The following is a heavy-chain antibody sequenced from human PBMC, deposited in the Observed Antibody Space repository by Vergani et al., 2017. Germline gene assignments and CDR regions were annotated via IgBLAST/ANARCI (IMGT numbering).Heavy chain of an antibody. Sequence: EVQLLESGGGLVQPGGSLRLSCAASGFTFSSYAMSWVRQAPGKGLEWVSAISGSGGSTYYADSVKGRFTISRDNSKNSLYLEMNSLRVEDTAVYFCARSLVAGKGGYWGQGTRVAVSS. D-gene: IGHD6-19*01. CDR2: ISGSGGST. CDR1: GFTFSSYA. J-gene: IGHJ4*02. V-gene: IGHV3-23*01. CDR3: ARSLVAGKGGY.